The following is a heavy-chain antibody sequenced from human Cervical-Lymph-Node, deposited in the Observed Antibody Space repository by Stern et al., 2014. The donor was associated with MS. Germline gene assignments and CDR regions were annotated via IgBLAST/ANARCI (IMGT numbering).Heavy chain of an antibody. J-gene: IGHJ4*02. D-gene: IGHD6-13*01. V-gene: IGHV4-59*01. Sequence: QMQLQESGPGLVKPSETLSLTCTVSGGSITNYYWSWIRQPPGKGLEWIGYIYYSGSTTTNHSPTSRVTISVATHKNQFSLKLSSVTAADTAVYYCARGPYSPGLHFDYWGQETLVTVSS. CDR2: IYYSGST. CDR3: ARGPYSPGLHFDY. CDR1: GGSITNYY.